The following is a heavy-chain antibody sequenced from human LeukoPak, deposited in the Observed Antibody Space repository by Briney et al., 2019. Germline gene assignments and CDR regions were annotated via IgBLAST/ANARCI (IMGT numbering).Heavy chain of an antibody. CDR2: IIPIFGTA. Sequence: SVKVSCKASGGTFSSYAISWVRQAPGQGLEWMGGIIPIFGTANYAQKFQGRVTITADESTSTAYMELSSLRSEDTAVYYCARGPSVTTDVAVDPWGQGTLVTVSS. V-gene: IGHV1-69*13. CDR3: ARGPSVTTDVAVDP. D-gene: IGHD4-17*01. J-gene: IGHJ5*02. CDR1: GGTFSSYA.